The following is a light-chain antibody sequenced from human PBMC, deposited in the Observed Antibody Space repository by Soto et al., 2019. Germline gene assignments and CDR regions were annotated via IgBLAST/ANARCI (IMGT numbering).Light chain of an antibody. CDR2: WAS. J-gene: IGKJ4*01. Sequence: DILMTQSPHFLAVSLGERATINCKSSQSVLYNYNNQHYLAWYQHKPGQPPKLLIYWASTRESGVPDRVSGSGSGTDFTPTIHSLQPEDVEVYYCQQYYSSPISFGGGTKVDIK. CDR1: QSVLYNYNNQHY. CDR3: QQYYSSPIS. V-gene: IGKV4-1*01.